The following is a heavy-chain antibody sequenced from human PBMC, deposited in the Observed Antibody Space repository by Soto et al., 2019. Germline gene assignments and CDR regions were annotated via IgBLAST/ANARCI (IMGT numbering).Heavy chain of an antibody. CDR2: VYNSGSP. V-gene: IGHV4-59*01. CDR3: ARYRREAVAGYTLDN. CDR1: GGSISSNY. J-gene: IGHJ4*02. D-gene: IGHD6-13*01. Sequence: PSETLSLTCTVSGGSISSNYWTWIRQPPGKGLEWIGYVYNSGSPNYNPSLKSRVTISEDTSKSQFSLKVNSMTAADTAVYYCARYRREAVAGYTLDNWGQGILVTVSS.